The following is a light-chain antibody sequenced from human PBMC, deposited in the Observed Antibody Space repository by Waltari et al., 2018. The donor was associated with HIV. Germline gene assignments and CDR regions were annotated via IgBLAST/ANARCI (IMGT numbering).Light chain of an antibody. CDR2: AAS. Sequence: EIVMTQSPATPSVSPGERATPSCSAHQSVRSGLAWYQQKPGQPPRLLSYAASTRATGIPARFSGSGSGTEFTLTISSLQSEDFAVYYCQQYSDWPPFTFGGGTKVEIK. V-gene: IGKV3-15*01. CDR1: QSVRSG. CDR3: QQYSDWPPFT. J-gene: IGKJ4*01.